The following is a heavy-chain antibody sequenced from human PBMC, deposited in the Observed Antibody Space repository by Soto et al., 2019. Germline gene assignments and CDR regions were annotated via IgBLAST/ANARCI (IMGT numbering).Heavy chain of an antibody. J-gene: IGHJ4*02. Sequence: PSETLSLTCTVSGGSISSYYWSWIRQPAGKGLEWIGRIYTSGSTNYNPSLKSRVTMSVDTSKNQFSLKLSSVTAADTAVYYCVRSYYDLCSGYSIFDYWGQGTLDTVST. CDR1: GGSISSYY. D-gene: IGHD3-3*01. CDR3: VRSYYDLCSGYSIFDY. CDR2: IYTSGST. V-gene: IGHV4-4*07.